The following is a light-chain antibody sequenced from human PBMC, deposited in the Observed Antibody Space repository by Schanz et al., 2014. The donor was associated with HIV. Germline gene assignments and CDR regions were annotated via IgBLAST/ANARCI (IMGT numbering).Light chain of an antibody. CDR3: SSYIGTGTLEV. Sequence: QSVLTQPPSVSGAPGQRVTISCTGSSSNIGAGYDVHWYKQLPETAPKLLMFGNNNRPSGVPDRYSGSKSDTSASLAITGLQAEDEADYYCSSYIGTGTLEVFGGGTKLTVL. J-gene: IGLJ3*02. CDR2: GNN. V-gene: IGLV1-40*01. CDR1: SSNIGAGYD.